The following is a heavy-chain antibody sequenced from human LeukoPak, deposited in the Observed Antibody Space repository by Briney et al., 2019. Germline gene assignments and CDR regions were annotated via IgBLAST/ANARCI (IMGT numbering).Heavy chain of an antibody. D-gene: IGHD6-13*01. J-gene: IGHJ4*02. CDR1: GFTFSTYW. V-gene: IGHV3-74*01. Sequence: GRSLRLSCAASGFTFSTYWMHWVRQAPGKGLVWVSRINGDGGSRNYADSVKGRFTISRDNARNTLYLQMNSLRVEDTAVYYCASASSHRIAAGGDFWGQGTLVTVSS. CDR2: INGDGGSR. CDR3: ASASSHRIAAGGDF.